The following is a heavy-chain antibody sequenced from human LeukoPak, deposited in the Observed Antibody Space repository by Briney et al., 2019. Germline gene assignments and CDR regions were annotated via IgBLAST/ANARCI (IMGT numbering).Heavy chain of an antibody. CDR1: GYKFTSHW. CDR3: ARSPYNSGWHYFDY. Sequence: GESLKISCKGSGYKFTSHWIGWVRQMPGKGLEWMGIIYLDDSDARYSPSFEGQVTISVDKSISTAYLQWSSLKASATAMYYCARSPYNSGWHYFDYWGQGTLVTVSS. CDR2: IYLDDSDA. V-gene: IGHV5-51*01. D-gene: IGHD6-19*01. J-gene: IGHJ4*02.